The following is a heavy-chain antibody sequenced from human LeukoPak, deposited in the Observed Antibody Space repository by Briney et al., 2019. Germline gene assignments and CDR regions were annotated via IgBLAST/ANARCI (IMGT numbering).Heavy chain of an antibody. V-gene: IGHV4-4*02. CDR1: GGSISSTNW. CDR2: IYRSGTT. D-gene: IGHD6-19*01. Sequence: SETLSLTCAVSGGSISSTNWWSWVRQPPGKGLEWIGEIYRSGTTNYKPSLKSRVTISLDKSRNHFSLKLSSVTAADTAVYYCARTSGWYWEVDYWGQGTLVTVSS. J-gene: IGHJ4*02. CDR3: ARTSGWYWEVDY.